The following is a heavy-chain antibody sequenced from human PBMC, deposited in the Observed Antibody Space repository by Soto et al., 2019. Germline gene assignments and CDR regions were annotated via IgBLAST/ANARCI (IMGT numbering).Heavy chain of an antibody. J-gene: IGHJ4*02. CDR1: SGSISSYY. D-gene: IGHD6-13*01. CDR3: ARALSSAAGLYFDF. CDR2: IHTTDGT. V-gene: IGHV4-4*07. Sequence: SETLSLTCTVSSGSISSYYWSWIRQPAGKGMEWIGRIHTTDGTKYNPSLKSRVTMSTDTSNNQFSLKLSSLTAADTAVYYCARALSSAAGLYFDFWGQGTLVTVSS.